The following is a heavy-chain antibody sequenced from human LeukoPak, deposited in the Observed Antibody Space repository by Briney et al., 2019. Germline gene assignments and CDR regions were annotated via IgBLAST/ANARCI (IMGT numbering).Heavy chain of an antibody. V-gene: IGHV4-34*01. CDR3: ARVGLGAANCSGGSCYYYYYGMDV. J-gene: IGHJ6*04. CDR1: GGSFSGYY. D-gene: IGHD2-15*01. Sequence: SETLSLTCAVYGGSFSGYYWSWIRQPPGKGLEWIGEINHSGSTNYNPSLKSRVTISVDTSKNQFSLKLSSVTAADTAVYYCARVGLGAANCSGGSCYYYYYGMDVGGKGTTVTVSS. CDR2: INHSGST.